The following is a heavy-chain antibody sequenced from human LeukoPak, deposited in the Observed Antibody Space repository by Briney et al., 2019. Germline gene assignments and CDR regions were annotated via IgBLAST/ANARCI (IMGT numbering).Heavy chain of an antibody. CDR1: GYTFTSYG. J-gene: IGHJ6*02. V-gene: IGHV1-18*01. CDR3: AREGATVTTFDNYYGMDV. CDR2: ISTYNGNT. D-gene: IGHD4-17*01. Sequence: ASVKVSCKASGYTFTSYGISWVRQAPGQGLEWMGWISTYNGNTNYAQKLQGRVTITTDTSTSTAYMELSRLRSDDTAVYYCAREGATVTTFDNYYGMDVWGQGTTVTVSS.